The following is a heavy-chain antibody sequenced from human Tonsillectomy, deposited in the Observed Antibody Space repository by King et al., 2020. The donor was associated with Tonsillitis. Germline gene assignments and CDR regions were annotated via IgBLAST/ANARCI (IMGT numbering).Heavy chain of an antibody. CDR1: GFTFNKYG. CDR2: VRYEGRKT. J-gene: IGHJ4*02. Sequence: VQLVESGGGVVQPGGSLRLSCTASGFTFNKYGMHWVRQAPGKGREGGAFVRYEGRKTDCGDSVKGRFTISRDNYKSTLYLQMDSLRAEDTAVYYCAKDVSEARFGCLGYFDYWGQGTLVTVSS. V-gene: IGHV3-30*02. D-gene: IGHD5/OR15-5a*01. CDR3: AKDVSEARFGCLGYFDY.